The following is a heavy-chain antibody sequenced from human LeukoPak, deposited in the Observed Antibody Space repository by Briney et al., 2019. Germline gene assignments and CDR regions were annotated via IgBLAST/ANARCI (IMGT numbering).Heavy chain of an antibody. CDR1: GYSISSGYY. CDR2: IYHSGST. Sequence: SETLSLTCAVSGYSISSGYYWGWIRQPPGKGLEWIGSIYHSGSTYYNPSLKSRVTISVDTSKNQFSLKLSSVTAADTAVYYCARLRVSDYGPTQFDNWGQGTLVTVSS. CDR3: ARLRVSDYGPTQFDN. V-gene: IGHV4-38-2*01. D-gene: IGHD4-17*01. J-gene: IGHJ4*02.